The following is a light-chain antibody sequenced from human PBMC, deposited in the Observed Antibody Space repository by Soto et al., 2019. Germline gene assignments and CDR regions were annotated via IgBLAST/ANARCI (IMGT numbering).Light chain of an antibody. V-gene: IGLV2-14*01. CDR1: SGAVDAFDY. J-gene: IGLJ1*01. CDR3: TSFTSSSHEG. CDR2: EVS. Sequence: QSSRSHHPSVSWSPGGLITIYWNGTSGAVDAFDYVSWYQQHPGKAPKLMIFEVSDRPSGVSDRFSGSKSGSTASLTISGLQAEEEAGYFCTSFTSSSHEGFGTGTKVTVL.